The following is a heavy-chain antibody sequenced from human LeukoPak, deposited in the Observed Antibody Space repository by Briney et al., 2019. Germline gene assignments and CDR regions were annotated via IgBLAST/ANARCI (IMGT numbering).Heavy chain of an antibody. D-gene: IGHD4-11*01. Sequence: ASVKVSCKASGYTFTNYDINWVRQATGQGLEWMGWMNPHSGNIGYAHKVQGRLTITRNTSISTAYIELSSLRSEDTDVYYCARAASSHYHPSYYMDVWGRGTTVTVSS. V-gene: IGHV1-8*03. CDR1: GYTFTNYD. CDR3: ARAASSHYHPSYYMDV. J-gene: IGHJ6*03. CDR2: MNPHSGNI.